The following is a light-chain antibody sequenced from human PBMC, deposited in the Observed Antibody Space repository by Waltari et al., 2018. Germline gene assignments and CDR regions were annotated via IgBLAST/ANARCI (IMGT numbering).Light chain of an antibody. CDR2: SAS. V-gene: IGKV1-39*01. J-gene: IGKJ2*01. CDR1: QSISNF. Sequence: DIQMTQSPSSLSASVGDRVTITCRAIQSISNFLNWYQQKPGEHPKLLIYSASTLKSGVPSRFSGAGSGTDFSLTIISLQPEDFASYYCQQSSTTPSTFGQGTKLEIK. CDR3: QQSSTTPST.